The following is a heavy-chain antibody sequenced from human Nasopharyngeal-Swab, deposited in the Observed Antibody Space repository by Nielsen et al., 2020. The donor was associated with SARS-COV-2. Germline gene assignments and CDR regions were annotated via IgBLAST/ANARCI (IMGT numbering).Heavy chain of an antibody. CDR3: ARGGGSGYYDFWSGYSQTSDAFDI. CDR2: IYYSGST. D-gene: IGHD3-3*01. J-gene: IGHJ3*02. Sequence: SETLSLTCTVSGGSISSYYWSWIRQPPGKGLEWIGHIYYSGSTNYNPSLKSRVTISVDTSKNQFSLKLSSVTAADTAVYYCARGGGSGYYDFWSGYSQTSDAFDIWGQGTMVTVSS. V-gene: IGHV4-59*01. CDR1: GGSISSYY.